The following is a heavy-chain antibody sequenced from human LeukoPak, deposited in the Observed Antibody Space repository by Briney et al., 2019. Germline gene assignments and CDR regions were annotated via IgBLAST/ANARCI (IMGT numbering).Heavy chain of an antibody. J-gene: IGHJ6*02. V-gene: IGHV3-21*01. CDR3: TRDQGYNYGSFYYYHGMDV. CDR2: TSSASSYI. D-gene: IGHD5-18*01. Sequence: PGGSLRLSCAASGFTFSSYTMNWVRPAPGKGLEWVSSTSSASSYIYYADSVKGRFTISRDNAKDSLYLQMDSLRAEDTAVYYCTRDQGYNYGSFYYYHGMDVWGQGTTVTVSS. CDR1: GFTFSSYT.